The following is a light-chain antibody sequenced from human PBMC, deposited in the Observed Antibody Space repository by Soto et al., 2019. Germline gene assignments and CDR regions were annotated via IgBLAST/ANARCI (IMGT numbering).Light chain of an antibody. CDR1: QSVSPF. CDR2: NAS. Sequence: EIVLTQSPATLSLSPGDRVILSCRASQSVSPFLAWFQQKPGEPPRLLIYNASNRTTGIPARFSGSGSGTDFTLTISSLEPEDFAVYYCQQRGDWPPITFGQGTRLEIK. V-gene: IGKV3-11*01. J-gene: IGKJ5*01. CDR3: QQRGDWPPIT.